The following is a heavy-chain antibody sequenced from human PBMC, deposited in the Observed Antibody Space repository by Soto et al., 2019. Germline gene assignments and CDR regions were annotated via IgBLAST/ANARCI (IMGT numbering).Heavy chain of an antibody. J-gene: IGHJ4*02. Sequence: RGSLRLSCSASGFTLSSYGMRWSRQAPGKGLEWVSGISSSGVTTSYADSVKGRFTISRDNSKNTLYLQMNSLRAEDTAVYYCARYDYDSRASDYWGQGTLVTVSS. CDR3: ARYDYDSRASDY. CDR1: GFTLSSYG. D-gene: IGHD3-22*01. V-gene: IGHV3-23*01. CDR2: ISSSGVTT.